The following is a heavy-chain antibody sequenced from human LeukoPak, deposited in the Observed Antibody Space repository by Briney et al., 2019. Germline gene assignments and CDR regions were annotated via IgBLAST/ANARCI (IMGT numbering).Heavy chain of an antibody. J-gene: IGHJ6*02. CDR2: ITPLFGTA. D-gene: IGHD3-22*01. CDR1: GGTFSKYT. Sequence: SVKVSCKASGGTFSKYTISWVRQRPGQGLEWMGGITPLFGTANYAQKFQGRVTITADESTSTAYMELSSLRSEDTAVYYCARDGPRDSSGYTYYGMDVWGQGTTVTVSS. CDR3: ARDGPRDSSGYTYYGMDV. V-gene: IGHV1-69*13.